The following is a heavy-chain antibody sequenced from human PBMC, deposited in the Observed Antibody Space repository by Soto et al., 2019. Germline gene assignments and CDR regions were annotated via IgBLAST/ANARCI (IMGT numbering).Heavy chain of an antibody. CDR3: ARDWTHYDSSGPGDY. Sequence: ASVKVSSKASGYNISSDPMHWVRQAPGQGLEWMGLINAGNGDTKYSQKFQGRVTITRDTSANTVYVELRRLRSEDTAVFYCARDWTHYDSSGPGDYWGQGTLVTVS. V-gene: IGHV1-3*01. CDR2: INAGNGDT. D-gene: IGHD3-22*01. CDR1: GYNISSDP. J-gene: IGHJ4*02.